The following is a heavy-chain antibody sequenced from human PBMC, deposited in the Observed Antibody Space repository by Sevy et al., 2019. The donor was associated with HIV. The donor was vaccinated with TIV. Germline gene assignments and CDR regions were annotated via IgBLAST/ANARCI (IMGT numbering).Heavy chain of an antibody. Sequence: GGSLRLSCTTSGFTFDDYAMSWFRQAPGKGLEWVAFITRNSYEAYGGKTDYAASVKGRFIISRDDSKSIAHLQMNSLYSEDTAVYYCTRGLATADTPEYYFDYWGQGTLVTVSS. CDR2: ITRNSYEAYGGKT. D-gene: IGHD5-12*01. J-gene: IGHJ4*02. V-gene: IGHV3-49*03. CDR1: GFTFDDYA. CDR3: TRGLATADTPEYYFDY.